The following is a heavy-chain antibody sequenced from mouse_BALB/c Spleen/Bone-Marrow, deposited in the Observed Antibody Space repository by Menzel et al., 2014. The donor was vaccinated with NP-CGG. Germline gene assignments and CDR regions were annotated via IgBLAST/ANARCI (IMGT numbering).Heavy chain of an antibody. CDR3: ARHAYYDQTEVSFVC. Sequence: EVQLQQSGGGLVKSGGSLKLSCAASGFSFSNYGMSWLRQTPEKRLEWVATTSGDGRYTFYSDSVKGRFTISRDNAKNNLYLQLSGLRSEDTALFYCARHAYYDQTEVSFVCWGQGTLVTVSA. D-gene: IGHD2-4*01. CDR1: GFSFSNYG. CDR2: TSGDGRYT. V-gene: IGHV5-9-2*01. J-gene: IGHJ3*01.